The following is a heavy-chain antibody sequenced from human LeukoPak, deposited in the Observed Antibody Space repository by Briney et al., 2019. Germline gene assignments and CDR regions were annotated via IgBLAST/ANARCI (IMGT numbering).Heavy chain of an antibody. CDR1: GFTFSSYA. J-gene: IGHJ6*02. CDR3: AGGNYGMDV. D-gene: IGHD1-26*01. Sequence: GGSLGLSCAASGFTFSSYAMSWVRQAPGKGLEWVSTISGSGGNTYYADSVKGRFTISRDNSKNTLSLQMNSLRVEDTAVYYCAGGNYGMDVWGQGTTVTVSS. CDR2: ISGSGGNT. V-gene: IGHV3-23*01.